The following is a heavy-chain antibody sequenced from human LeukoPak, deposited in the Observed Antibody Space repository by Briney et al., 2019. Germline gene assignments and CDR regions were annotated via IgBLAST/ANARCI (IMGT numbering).Heavy chain of an antibody. D-gene: IGHD3-10*01. J-gene: IGHJ5*02. CDR1: GFTFSRYW. CDR3: ARDLIENYSFYPS. V-gene: IGHV3-74*01. Sequence: SGGSLRLSCEASGFTFSRYWMYWVRQAPGKGLEWVSRIKSDGTFISYAESVKGRFTISRDNSKNTLYLQMNSLRAEDMAVYYCARDLIENYSFYPSWGQGTLVTVSS. CDR2: IKSDGTFI.